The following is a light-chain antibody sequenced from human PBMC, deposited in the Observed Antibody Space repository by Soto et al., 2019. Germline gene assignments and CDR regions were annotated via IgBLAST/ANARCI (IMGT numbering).Light chain of an antibody. CDR1: SNDIGSYNF. J-gene: IGLJ2*01. Sequence: QSALTQPASVSGSPGQSITISCTGTSNDIGSYNFVSWYQHHPGKAPKLIIYEVTDRPSGVSDRFSGSKSGNTASLTISGLQAEDEALYYCTSYTGAATHVLFGGGTQLTVL. CDR2: EVT. CDR3: TSYTGAATHVL. V-gene: IGLV2-14*01.